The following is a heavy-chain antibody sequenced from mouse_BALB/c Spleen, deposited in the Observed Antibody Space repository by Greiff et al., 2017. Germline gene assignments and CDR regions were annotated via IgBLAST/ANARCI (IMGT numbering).Heavy chain of an antibody. J-gene: IGHJ3*01. CDR2: INPGSGGT. CDR1: GYAFTNYL. V-gene: IGHV1-54*01. D-gene: IGHD1-1*01. CDR3: ARSEYGRSPAWFAY. Sequence: QVQLKQSGAELVRPGTSVKVSCKASGYAFTNYLIEWVKQRPGQGLEWIGVINPGSGGTNYNEKFKGKATLTADKSSSTAYMQLSSLTSDDSAVYFWARSEYGRSPAWFAYWGQGTLVTVSA.